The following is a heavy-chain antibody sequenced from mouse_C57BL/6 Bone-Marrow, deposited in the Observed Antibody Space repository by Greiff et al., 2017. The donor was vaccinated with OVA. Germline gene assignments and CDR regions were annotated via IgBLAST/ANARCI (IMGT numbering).Heavy chain of an antibody. CDR2: IDPETGGT. Sequence: VQLQQSGAELVRPGASVTLSCKASGYTFTDYEMHWVKQTPVHGLEWIGAIDPETGGTAYNQKFKGKAILTADKSSSTADMELRSLTSEDSAVYYCTRSYSNYRDFDYWGQGTTLTVSS. D-gene: IGHD2-5*01. V-gene: IGHV1-15*01. CDR3: TRSYSNYRDFDY. J-gene: IGHJ2*01. CDR1: GYTFTDYE.